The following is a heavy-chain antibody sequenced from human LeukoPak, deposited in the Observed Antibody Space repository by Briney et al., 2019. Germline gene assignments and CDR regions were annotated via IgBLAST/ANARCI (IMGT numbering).Heavy chain of an antibody. CDR3: ARATYYYDSSGSSFDY. Sequence: ASVKVSCKASGYTFTSYGISWVRQAPGQGLERMGWISAYNGNTNYAQKLQGRVTMTTDTSTSTAYMELRSLRSDDTAVYYCARATYYYDSSGSSFDYWGQGTLVTVSS. CDR1: GYTFTSYG. D-gene: IGHD3-22*01. V-gene: IGHV1-18*01. CDR2: ISAYNGNT. J-gene: IGHJ4*02.